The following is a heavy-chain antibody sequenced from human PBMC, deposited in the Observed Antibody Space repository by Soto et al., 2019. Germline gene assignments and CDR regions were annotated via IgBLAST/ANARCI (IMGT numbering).Heavy chain of an antibody. CDR2: ISGSGGST. Sequence: PGGSLRLSCAASGFTFSSYAMSWVRQAPGKGLEWVSAISGSGGSTYYADSVKGRFTISRDNSKNTLYLQMNSLRAEDTAVYYCAKDGSGYSYGSIDYWGQGTLVTVSS. D-gene: IGHD5-18*01. V-gene: IGHV3-23*01. CDR1: GFTFSSYA. J-gene: IGHJ4*02. CDR3: AKDGSGYSYGSIDY.